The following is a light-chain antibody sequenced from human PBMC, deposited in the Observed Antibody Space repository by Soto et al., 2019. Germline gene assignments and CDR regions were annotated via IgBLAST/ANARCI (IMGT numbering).Light chain of an antibody. J-gene: IGKJ1*01. CDR2: DAS. Sequence: DFQLTQSPSTRSASAGDRVTITCRASQNINKWLAWYQQKPGEAPKLLIYDASALPRGDPSRFSSSGSGTKFTLTIASLQPDDFATYYCQQYETFSGTFGPGTKVDI. V-gene: IGKV1-5*01. CDR3: QQYETFSGT. CDR1: QNINKW.